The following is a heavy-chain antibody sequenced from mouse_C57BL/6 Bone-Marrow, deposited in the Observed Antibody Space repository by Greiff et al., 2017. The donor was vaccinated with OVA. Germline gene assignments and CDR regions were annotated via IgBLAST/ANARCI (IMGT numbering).Heavy chain of an antibody. Sequence: VQLQQSGAELVRPGTSVKMSCKASGYTFTNYWIGWAKQRPGHGLEWIGDIYPGGGYTNYNEKFKGKATLTADKSSSTAYMQFSSLTSEDSAIYYCARRTIYYGNYGWYFDVWGTGTTVTVSS. J-gene: IGHJ1*03. V-gene: IGHV1-63*01. D-gene: IGHD2-1*01. CDR3: ARRTIYYGNYGWYFDV. CDR2: IYPGGGYT. CDR1: GYTFTNYW.